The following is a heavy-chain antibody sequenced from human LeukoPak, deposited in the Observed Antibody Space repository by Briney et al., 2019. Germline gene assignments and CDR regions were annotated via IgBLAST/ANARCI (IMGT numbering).Heavy chain of an antibody. CDR1: GFTFSSYA. J-gene: IGHJ5*02. CDR3: AKGYGLRLVNNWFDP. Sequence: GGSLRLSCAASGFTFSSYALHWVRQAPGKGLEWVAVISYDGSNKYYADSVKGRFTISRDNSKNTLYLQVNSLRAEDTAVYYCAKGYGLRLVNNWFDPWGQGTLVTVSS. V-gene: IGHV3-30-3*01. D-gene: IGHD6-19*01. CDR2: ISYDGSNK.